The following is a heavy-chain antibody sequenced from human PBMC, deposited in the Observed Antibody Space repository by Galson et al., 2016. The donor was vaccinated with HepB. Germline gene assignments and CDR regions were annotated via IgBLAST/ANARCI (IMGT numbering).Heavy chain of an antibody. CDR3: AAGSHRYWFDP. Sequence: SLRLSCAASGFTFSIYAMTWVRQAPGKGLEWVSSISGSGNNTYHADSVKGRFTISRDNSKDTVFLQMNNLTAEDTAVYHCAAGSHRYWFDPWGQGTLVTVSS. J-gene: IGHJ5*02. CDR1: GFTFSIYA. CDR2: ISGSGNNT. V-gene: IGHV3-23*01. D-gene: IGHD6-13*01.